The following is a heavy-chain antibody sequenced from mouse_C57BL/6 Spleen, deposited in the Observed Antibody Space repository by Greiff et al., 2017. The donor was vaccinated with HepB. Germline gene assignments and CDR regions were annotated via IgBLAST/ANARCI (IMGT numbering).Heavy chain of an antibody. CDR2: ISSGSSTI. J-gene: IGHJ4*01. CDR3: AVAGTGYAMDY. D-gene: IGHD3-3*01. Sequence: EVQLVESGGGLVKPGGSLKLSCAASGFTFSDYGMHWVRQAPEKGLEWVAYISSGSSTIYYADTVKGRFTISRDNAKNTLFLQMTSLRSEDTAMYYCAVAGTGYAMDYWGQGTSVTVSS. V-gene: IGHV5-17*01. CDR1: GFTFSDYG.